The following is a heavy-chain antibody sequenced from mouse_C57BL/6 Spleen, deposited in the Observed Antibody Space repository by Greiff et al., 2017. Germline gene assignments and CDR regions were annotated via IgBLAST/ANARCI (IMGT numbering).Heavy chain of an antibody. Sequence: VQLKESGPELVKPGASVKISCKASGYSFTGYYMNWVKQSPEKSLEWIGEINPSTGGTTYNQKFKAKATLTVDKSSSTAYMQLKSLTSEDSAVYYCARDYAEGPDYWGQGTTLTVSS. D-gene: IGHD2-4*01. CDR1: GYSFTGYY. CDR2: INPSTGGT. J-gene: IGHJ2*01. V-gene: IGHV1-42*01. CDR3: ARDYAEGPDY.